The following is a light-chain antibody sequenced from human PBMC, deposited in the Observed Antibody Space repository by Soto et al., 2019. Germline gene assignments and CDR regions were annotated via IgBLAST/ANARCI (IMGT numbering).Light chain of an antibody. CDR2: DAS. CDR1: QTITNN. CDR3: QQYNNWPPAT. Sequence: EIVMTEYPATLSVSPGERATLSCRARQTITNNLAWYQQKPGQAPRLLIYDASTRATGVPARFSGSGPGTEFTLTISSLQSEDFALCYCQQYNNWPPATFGQGTKVEIK. V-gene: IGKV3-15*01. J-gene: IGKJ1*01.